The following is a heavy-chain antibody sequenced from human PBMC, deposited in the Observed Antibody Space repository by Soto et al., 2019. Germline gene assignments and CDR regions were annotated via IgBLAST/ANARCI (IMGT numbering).Heavy chain of an antibody. Sequence: QVQLVESGGGVVQPGRSLRLSCAASGFTFSSYGMHWVRQAPGKGLEWVAVISYDGSNKYYADSVKGRFTISRDNSKNTLYLQMNSLRAEDTAVYYCAKDLSARNMVRGVTDFDYWGQGTLVTVSS. V-gene: IGHV3-30*18. CDR3: AKDLSARNMVRGVTDFDY. CDR1: GFTFSSYG. D-gene: IGHD3-10*01. CDR2: ISYDGSNK. J-gene: IGHJ4*02.